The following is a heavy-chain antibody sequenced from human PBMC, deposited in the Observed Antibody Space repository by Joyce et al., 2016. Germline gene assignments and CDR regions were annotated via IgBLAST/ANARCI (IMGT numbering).Heavy chain of an antibody. D-gene: IGHD3-22*01. CDR1: GFTFSSYA. J-gene: IGHJ3*02. V-gene: IGHV3-30*04. CDR2: ISYDGSNE. CDR3: VREAYYDSSTYYADAFDI. Sequence: QVQLVESGGGVVQPGRSLRLSCAASGFTFSSYAFHWVRQPPGKGLEWVAVISYDGSNEYYAEFVEDRFTISRDNSKSTLYLQMNSLRAEDTAVYYCVREAYYDSSTYYADAFDIWGQGTLATVSS.